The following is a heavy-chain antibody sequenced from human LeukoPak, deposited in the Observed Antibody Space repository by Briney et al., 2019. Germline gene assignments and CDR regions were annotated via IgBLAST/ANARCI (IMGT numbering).Heavy chain of an antibody. CDR1: GGTFSSYA. D-gene: IGHD1-26*01. V-gene: IGHV1-69*04. CDR2: IIPILGIA. CDR3: ARDGREWELHHRRAYFQH. J-gene: IGHJ1*01. Sequence: GSSVKVSCKASGGTFSSYAISWVRQAPGQGLEWMGRIIPILGIANYAQKFQGRVTITADKSTSTAYMELSSLRSEDTAVYYCARDGREWELHHRRAYFQHWGQGTLVTVSS.